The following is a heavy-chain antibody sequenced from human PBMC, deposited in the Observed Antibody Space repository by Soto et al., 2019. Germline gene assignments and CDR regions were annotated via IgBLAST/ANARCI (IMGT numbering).Heavy chain of an antibody. Sequence: EVQLVESGVGLVQPGGSLRLSCAASGFTFSSYSMNWVRQAPGKGLEWVSYISSSSSTIYYADSVKGRFTISRDNAKNSLYLQMNSLRAEDTAVYYCARGAYYYDSSGLSYWGQGTLVTVSS. J-gene: IGHJ4*02. CDR2: ISSSSSTI. V-gene: IGHV3-48*01. CDR3: ARGAYYYDSSGLSY. D-gene: IGHD3-22*01. CDR1: GFTFSSYS.